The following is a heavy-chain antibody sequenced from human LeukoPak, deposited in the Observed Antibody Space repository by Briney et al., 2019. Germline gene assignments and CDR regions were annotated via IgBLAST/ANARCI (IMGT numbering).Heavy chain of an antibody. V-gene: IGHV4-4*07. J-gene: IGHJ4*02. CDR2: IYTIGST. CDR3: AREGSSWDPLDY. CDR1: GGSISSYY. D-gene: IGHD6-13*01. Sequence: SETLSLTCAVSGGSISSYYWSWIRQPAEKGLEWIGRIYTIGSTNYNPSLKSRVTMSVDTSKNQFSLKLSSVTAADTAVYYCAREGSSWDPLDYWGQGTLVTVSS.